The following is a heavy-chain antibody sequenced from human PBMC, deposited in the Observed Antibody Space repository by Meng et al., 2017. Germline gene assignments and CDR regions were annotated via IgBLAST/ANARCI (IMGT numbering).Heavy chain of an antibody. CDR3: ARMGIAVAGTLGWEDY. CDR1: GYDFYSYA. J-gene: IGHJ4*02. Sequence: VHVVQSWAQLKKPGAPVNVSYEAFGYDFYSYAVNWGRKAAGEGLAWTGWINTNTWNPTYAQGFTGRFVFSLDTSVSTAYLQISSLKAEDTAVYYCARMGIAVAGTLGWEDYWGQGTLVTVSS. CDR2: INTNTWNP. D-gene: IGHD6-19*01. V-gene: IGHV7-4-1*02.